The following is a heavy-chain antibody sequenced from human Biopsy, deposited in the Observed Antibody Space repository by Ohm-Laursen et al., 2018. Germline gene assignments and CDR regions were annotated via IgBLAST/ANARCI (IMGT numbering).Heavy chain of an antibody. CDR2: ITWNSGHI. Sequence: SLRLSCAASDFTFDDYAMIWVRQRPGKGLEWVSGITWNSGHIAYADSVKGRFTISRDNAKNVLWLQMNSLRVDDTAMYYCVKDIRRYFYGMDVWGQGTTVTVS. D-gene: IGHD3-10*01. CDR3: VKDIRRYFYGMDV. CDR1: DFTFDDYA. J-gene: IGHJ6*02. V-gene: IGHV3-9*01.